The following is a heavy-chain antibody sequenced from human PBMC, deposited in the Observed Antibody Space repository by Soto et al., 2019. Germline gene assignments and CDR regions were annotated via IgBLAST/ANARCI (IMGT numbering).Heavy chain of an antibody. J-gene: IGHJ5*02. CDR3: AKDQASGQGSVDA. Sequence: VRSLRLSCAGSRLPFNRHVMSWVRQAQGKGLEWVSAISGSGCSTYYADSVKGRFTISRDNSKNTLYLQMNSLRAEDTAVYYCAKDQASGQGSVDAWGQGTLVTISS. CDR2: ISGSGCST. V-gene: IGHV3-23*01. CDR1: RLPFNRHV.